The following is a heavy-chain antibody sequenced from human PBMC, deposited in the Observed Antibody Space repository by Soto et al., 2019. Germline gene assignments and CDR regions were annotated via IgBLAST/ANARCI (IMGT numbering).Heavy chain of an antibody. CDR1: GFTFSSYS. Sequence: GGSLRLSCAASGFTFSSYSMNWVRQAPGKGLEWVSSISSSSSYIYYADSVKGRFTIPRDNAKNSLYLQMNSLRAEDTAVYYCARDPKPHYDFWSGYTFDYWGQGTLVTVSS. V-gene: IGHV3-21*01. D-gene: IGHD3-3*01. J-gene: IGHJ4*02. CDR2: ISSSSSYI. CDR3: ARDPKPHYDFWSGYTFDY.